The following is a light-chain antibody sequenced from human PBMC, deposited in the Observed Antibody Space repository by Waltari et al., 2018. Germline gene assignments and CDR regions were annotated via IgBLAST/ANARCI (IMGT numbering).Light chain of an antibody. CDR3: QQSYSEIRT. CDR2: SAS. CDR1: QRISGY. J-gene: IGKJ1*01. Sequence: DIHLTQSPSSLSASVGDRITITCRASQRISGYLNWYQKKTGKAPKLLTYSASSLQSVVPSRFSGRGSGTDDTLTISSLQPEDFATYYCQQSYSEIRTFGQGTKVEI. V-gene: IGKV1-39*01.